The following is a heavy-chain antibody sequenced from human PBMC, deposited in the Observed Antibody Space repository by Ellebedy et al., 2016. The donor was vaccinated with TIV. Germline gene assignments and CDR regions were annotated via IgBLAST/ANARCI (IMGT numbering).Heavy chain of an antibody. CDR1: GYSFTTYW. CDR3: ARRYYCGSSSCYLGAGDYYFAMDV. Sequence: GESLKISXQGSGYSFTTYWIAWVRQMPGRGLEWMGVLYPGNSDTRYSPSFQGQVTMSADKSISTAHLQWSSLKASDTAMYYCARRYYCGSSSCYLGAGDYYFAMDVWGQGTTVTVSS. J-gene: IGHJ6*02. D-gene: IGHD2-2*01. V-gene: IGHV5-51*01. CDR2: LYPGNSDT.